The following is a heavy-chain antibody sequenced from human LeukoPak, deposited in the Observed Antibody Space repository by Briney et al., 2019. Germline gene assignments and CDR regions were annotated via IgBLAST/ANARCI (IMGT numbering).Heavy chain of an antibody. Sequence: GGSLRLSCAASGFTFSSYAMSWVRQAPGKGLEWVSAISGSGGSTYYADSVKGRFTISRDNSKNTLYLQMNSLRAEDTAVYYCAKNMRNLKRELLWFGELSFDYWGQGTLVTVSS. CDR2: ISGSGGST. V-gene: IGHV3-23*01. CDR1: GFTFSSYA. CDR3: AKNMRNLKRELLWFGELSFDY. D-gene: IGHD3-10*01. J-gene: IGHJ4*02.